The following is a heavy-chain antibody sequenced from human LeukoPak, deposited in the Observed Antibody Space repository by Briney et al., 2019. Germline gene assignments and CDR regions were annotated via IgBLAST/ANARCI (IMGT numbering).Heavy chain of an antibody. D-gene: IGHD3-22*01. V-gene: IGHV1-8*01. CDR2: MNPNSGNT. CDR1: GYTFTSYD. J-gene: IGHJ4*02. Sequence: ASVTVSCKASGYTFTSYDINWVRQATGQGLEWMGWMNPNSGNTGYVQKFQGRVIMTRNTSISTAYMELSSLRSEDTAVYYCARGPLGYYDSSGYAVEGYYFDSWGQGTLVTVSS. CDR3: ARGPLGYYDSSGYAVEGYYFDS.